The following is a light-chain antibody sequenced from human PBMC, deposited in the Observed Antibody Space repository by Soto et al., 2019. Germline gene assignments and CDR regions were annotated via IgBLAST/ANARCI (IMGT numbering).Light chain of an antibody. V-gene: IGKV1-27*01. CDR1: QGIGKS. CDR3: QNSHSSPYT. J-gene: IGKJ3*01. Sequence: DIQMTQSPSSLSASVGDRITITCRARQGIGKSLTWYQLKPGKVPKLLISAAFTLHTGVPSRFSGSGSGTDFTLTISSLQPEDVATYYCQNSHSSPYTFGPGTKVDIK. CDR2: AAF.